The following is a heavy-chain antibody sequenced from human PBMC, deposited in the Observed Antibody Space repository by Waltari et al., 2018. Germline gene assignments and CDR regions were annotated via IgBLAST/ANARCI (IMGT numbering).Heavy chain of an antibody. CDR1: GYTFTSYD. CDR3: ARDGTPGPWVVVPAADPIDAFDI. CDR2: MNPNSGNT. D-gene: IGHD2-2*01. J-gene: IGHJ3*02. V-gene: IGHV1-8*01. Sequence: QVQLVQSGAEVKKPGASVKVSCKASGYTFTSYDINWVRQATGQGLEWMGWMNPNSGNTADAQKFQGRATMTRNTSISTAYMELSSLRSEDTAVYYCARDGTPGPWVVVPAADPIDAFDIWGQGTMVTVSS.